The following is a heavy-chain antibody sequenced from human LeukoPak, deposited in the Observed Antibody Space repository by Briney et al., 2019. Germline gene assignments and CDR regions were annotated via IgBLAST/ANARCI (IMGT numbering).Heavy chain of an antibody. CDR3: ARDRRPSVYGGLDN. J-gene: IGHJ4*02. Sequence: PGGSLRLSCTASGFTFSDHRMSWVRQAPGKGLEWVSYIGGSGAPIQYADSVKGRFTVSRDNADNSLSLQMDSLRAEDTAIYYCARDRRPSVYGGLDNWGQGTLVTVSS. CDR2: IGGSGAPI. V-gene: IGHV3-11*01. D-gene: IGHD4/OR15-4a*01. CDR1: GFTFSDHR.